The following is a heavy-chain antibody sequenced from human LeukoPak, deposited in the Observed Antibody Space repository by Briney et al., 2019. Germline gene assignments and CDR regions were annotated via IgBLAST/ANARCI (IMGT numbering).Heavy chain of an antibody. Sequence: SGGSLRLSCAASGFTFSSYEMNWVRQAPGKGLEWVSYISSSGSTIYYADSVKGRFTISRDNSKNTLYLHMNSLRAEDTAVYYCARDLNGMDVWGQGTTVTVSS. CDR3: ARDLNGMDV. CDR1: GFTFSSYE. CDR2: ISSSGSTI. J-gene: IGHJ6*02. V-gene: IGHV3-48*03.